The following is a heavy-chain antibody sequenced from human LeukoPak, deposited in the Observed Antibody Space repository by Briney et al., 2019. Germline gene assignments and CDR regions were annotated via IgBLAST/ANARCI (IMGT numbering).Heavy chain of an antibody. Sequence: SETLSLTCTVSGGSISTYYWSWIRQPPGKGLEWIGYIYYSGSTNYNPSLKSRATISVDTSKNQFSLKLSSVTAADTAVYYCARSHSVWTSFDYWGQGTLVTVSS. D-gene: IGHD3/OR15-3a*01. CDR3: ARSHSVWTSFDY. CDR2: IYYSGST. J-gene: IGHJ4*02. CDR1: GGSISTYY. V-gene: IGHV4-59*01.